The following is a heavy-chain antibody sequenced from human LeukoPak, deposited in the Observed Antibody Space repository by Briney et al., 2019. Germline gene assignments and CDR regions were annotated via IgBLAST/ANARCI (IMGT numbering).Heavy chain of an antibody. CDR1: GGSFSGYY. V-gene: IGHV4-34*01. J-gene: IGHJ3*02. CDR2: ITHIGST. CDR3: ARGDAFDI. Sequence: PSETLSLTCAVYGGSFSGYYWSWMRDPPGKCVESIGEITHIGSTNSKTSVKSRVTISVDTSNNQFSLKLSSVTAADTAVYYCARGDAFDIWGQGTMVTVSS.